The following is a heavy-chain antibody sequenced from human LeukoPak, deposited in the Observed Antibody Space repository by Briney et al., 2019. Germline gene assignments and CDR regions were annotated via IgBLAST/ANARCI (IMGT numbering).Heavy chain of an antibody. CDR1: EFTFNSYG. CDR2: IWYDGSNK. V-gene: IGHV3-33*06. J-gene: IGHJ3*02. D-gene: IGHD2-15*01. Sequence: GGSLRLSCAASEFTFNSYGMHWVRQAPGKGLEWVAVIWYDGSNKYYADSVKGRFTISRDNSKNTLYLQMNSLRAEDTAVYYCAKERHRYCSGGSCDAFDIWGQGTMVTVSS. CDR3: AKERHRYCSGGSCDAFDI.